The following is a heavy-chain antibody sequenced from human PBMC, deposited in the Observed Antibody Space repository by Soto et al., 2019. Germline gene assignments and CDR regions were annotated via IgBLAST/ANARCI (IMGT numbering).Heavy chain of an antibody. CDR3: ARDRILDDFWSGPYYYYGMDV. V-gene: IGHV4-59*11. Sequence: PSETLSLTCTVSSGNSSSHNWGWIRQPPGRGLEWIGYVYYTGGTSYNPSLKSRATISADTSTNHISLTLSSVTAADTAVYYCARDRILDDFWSGPYYYYGMDVWGQGTTVTVSS. D-gene: IGHD3-3*01. CDR1: SGNSSSHN. CDR2: VYYTGGT. J-gene: IGHJ6*02.